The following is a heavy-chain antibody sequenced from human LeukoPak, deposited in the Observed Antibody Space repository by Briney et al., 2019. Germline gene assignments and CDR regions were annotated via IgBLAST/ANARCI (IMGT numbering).Heavy chain of an antibody. CDR3: AKDTLVVWIAVAGLPPTYFDY. CDR2: IYTSGST. D-gene: IGHD6-19*01. J-gene: IGHJ4*02. V-gene: IGHV4-61*02. Sequence: SETLSLTCTVSGGSVSSGDYYWTWIRQPAGKGLEWIGRIYTSGSTTYSPSLKSRVTISRDTSKNQFSLRLSSVTAADTAVYYCAKDTLVVWIAVAGLPPTYFDYWGQGTLVTVSS. CDR1: GGSVSSGDYY.